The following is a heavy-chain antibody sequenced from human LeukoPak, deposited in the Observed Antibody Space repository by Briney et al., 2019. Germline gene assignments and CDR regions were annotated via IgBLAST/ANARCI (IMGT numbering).Heavy chain of an antibody. Sequence: PSQTLSLTCTVSGGSFSSGSYYWSWIRQPAGKGLEWIGRIYTSGSTNYNPSLKSRVTISVDTSKNQFSLKLSSVTAADTAVYYWGGGKSTFFGVFIRGYWGQGPLVTV. CDR3: GGGKSTFFGVFIRGY. CDR1: GGSFSSGSYY. CDR2: IYTSGST. J-gene: IGHJ4*02. D-gene: IGHD3-3*01. V-gene: IGHV4-61*02.